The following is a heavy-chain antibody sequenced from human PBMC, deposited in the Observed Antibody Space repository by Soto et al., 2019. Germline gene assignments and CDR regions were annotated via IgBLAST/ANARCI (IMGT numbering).Heavy chain of an antibody. CDR1: GYSISSGYY. V-gene: IGHV4-38-2*01. CDR3: ASLNARYDSSGPLVR. CDR2: IYHSGST. D-gene: IGHD3-22*01. J-gene: IGHJ4*02. Sequence: SETLSLTCAVSGYSISSGYYWGWIRQPPGKGLEWIGSIYHSGSTYYNPSLKSRVTISVDTSKNQFSLKLSSVTAADTAVYYWASLNARYDSSGPLVRWGQGTLVTVSS.